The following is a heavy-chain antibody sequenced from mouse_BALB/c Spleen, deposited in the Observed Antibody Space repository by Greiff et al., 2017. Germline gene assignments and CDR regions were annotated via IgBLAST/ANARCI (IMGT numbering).Heavy chain of an antibody. V-gene: IGHV1S137*01. J-gene: IGHJ4*01. CDR2: ISTYYGDA. D-gene: IGHD2-1*01. CDR3: AREGNSDYYAMDY. Sequence: VQLVESGAELVRPGVSVKISCKGSGYTFTDYAMHWVKQSHAKSLEWIGVISTYYGDASYNQKFKGKATMTVDKSSSTAYMELARLTSEDSAIYYCAREGNSDYYAMDYWGQGTSVTVSS. CDR1: GYTFTDYA.